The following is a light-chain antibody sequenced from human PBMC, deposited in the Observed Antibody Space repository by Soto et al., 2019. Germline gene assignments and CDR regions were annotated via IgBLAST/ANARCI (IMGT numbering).Light chain of an antibody. CDR3: QQRYNWPLT. V-gene: IGKV3-11*01. CDR1: QSVSSY. CDR2: DAS. J-gene: IGKJ1*01. Sequence: EIVLTQSPATLSLSPGERATLSCRASQSVSSYLAWYQQKFGQAPRLLIYDASNRATGIPARFSGSGSGTELTLTISSLVPEDFAIYYCQQRYNWPLTFGQGTKVEIK.